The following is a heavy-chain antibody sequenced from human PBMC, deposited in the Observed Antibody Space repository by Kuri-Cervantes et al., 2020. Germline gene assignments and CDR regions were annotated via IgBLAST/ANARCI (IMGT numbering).Heavy chain of an antibody. D-gene: IGHD3-22*01. CDR3: ARVHYDSSGPLLGGAFDI. CDR1: GFTFSSYA. V-gene: IGHV3-30-3*01. Sequence: GESLKISCAASGFTFSSYAMHWVRQAPGKGLEWVAVISYDGSNKYYADSVKGRFTISRDNSKNTLYLQMNSLRAEDTAVYYCARVHYDSSGPLLGGAFDIWGQGTMVTVSS. J-gene: IGHJ3*02. CDR2: ISYDGSNK.